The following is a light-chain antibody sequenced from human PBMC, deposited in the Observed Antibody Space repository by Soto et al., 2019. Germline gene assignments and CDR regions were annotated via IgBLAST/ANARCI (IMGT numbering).Light chain of an antibody. CDR2: GAS. Sequence: ETVLTQSPGTLSLSPGETATLSCRASQSVISDYLAWYQQKPDQAPRLVIYGASGRAAGIPDRFNGSGSGTDFHLTISRLEPEDFAMYYCQQYGSSVFTFGQGTKLEIK. CDR3: QQYGSSVFT. V-gene: IGKV3-20*01. J-gene: IGKJ2*01. CDR1: QSVISDY.